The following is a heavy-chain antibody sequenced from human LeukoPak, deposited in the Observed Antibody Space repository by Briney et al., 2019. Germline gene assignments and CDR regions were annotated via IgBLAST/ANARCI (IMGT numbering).Heavy chain of an antibody. J-gene: IGHJ6*03. V-gene: IGHV3-9*03. Sequence: GGSLRLSCAASGFTFSSYGMSWVRQAPGKGLEWVSGISWNSGSIGYADSVKGRFTISRDNAKNSLYLQMNSLRAEDMALYYCAKGGSYYTYYYMDVWGKGTTVTVSS. D-gene: IGHD1-26*01. CDR2: ISWNSGSI. CDR3: AKGGSYYTYYYMDV. CDR1: GFTFSSYG.